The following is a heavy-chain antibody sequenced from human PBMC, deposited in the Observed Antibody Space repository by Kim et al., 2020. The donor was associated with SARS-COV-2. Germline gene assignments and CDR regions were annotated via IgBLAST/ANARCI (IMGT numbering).Heavy chain of an antibody. D-gene: IGHD3-10*01. J-gene: IGHJ4*02. V-gene: IGHV3-11*04. CDR2: TN. Sequence: TNYYADSVKGRFTISRENAKNSLYLQMNSLRAGDPAVYYCARGTYGGVDYWGQGTLVTVSS. CDR3: ARGTYGGVDY.